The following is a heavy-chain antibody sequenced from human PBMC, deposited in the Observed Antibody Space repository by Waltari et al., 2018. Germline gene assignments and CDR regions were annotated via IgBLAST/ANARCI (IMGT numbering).Heavy chain of an antibody. CDR3: AREGAGENWFDP. Sequence: QVQLQQWGAGLLKPSETLSLTCAVYGWSFSGYYWHWIRQPPGKGLEWIGSIYYSGSTYYNPSLKSRVTISVDTSKNQFSLKLSSVTAADTAVYYCAREGAGENWFDPWGQGTLVTVSS. D-gene: IGHD7-27*01. CDR2: IYYSGST. V-gene: IGHV4-34*01. CDR1: GWSFSGYY. J-gene: IGHJ5*02.